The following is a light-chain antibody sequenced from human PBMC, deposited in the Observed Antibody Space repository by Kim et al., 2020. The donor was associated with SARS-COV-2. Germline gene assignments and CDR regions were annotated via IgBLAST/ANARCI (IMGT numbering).Light chain of an antibody. Sequence: QSITISCTGTSSDVGGYNYVSWYQQHPGKAPKLMIYDVSNRPSGVSNRFSGSKSGNTASLTISGLQAEDEADYYCSSYTSSSHVVFGGGTQLTVL. CDR2: DVS. V-gene: IGLV2-14*03. CDR1: SSDVGGYNY. CDR3: SSYTSSSHVV. J-gene: IGLJ2*01.